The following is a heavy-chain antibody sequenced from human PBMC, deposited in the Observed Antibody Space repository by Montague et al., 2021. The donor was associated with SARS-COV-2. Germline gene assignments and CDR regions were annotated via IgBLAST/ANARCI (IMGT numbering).Heavy chain of an antibody. CDR3: ARHSGDYTIFGVVSYYMDV. V-gene: IGHV4-39*01. D-gene: IGHD3-3*01. CDR2: IYYSGST. Sequence: SETLSLTCTVSGGSISSSSHYWGWIRQPPGKGPEWIGSIYYSGSTYYNPSLKSRVTISVDTSKNQFSLKLSSVTAADTAVFYCARHSGDYTIFGVVSYYMDVWGQGTTVTVSS. J-gene: IGHJ6*03. CDR1: GGSISSSSHY.